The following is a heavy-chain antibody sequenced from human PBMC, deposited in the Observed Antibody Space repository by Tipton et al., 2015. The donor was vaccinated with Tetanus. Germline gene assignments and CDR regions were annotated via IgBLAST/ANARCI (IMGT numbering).Heavy chain of an antibody. CDR2: ISGSGII. J-gene: IGHJ4*02. Sequence: SLRLSCEASGFTFSSYEMNWVRQAPGKGLEWISDISGSGIIHYTDSGRFTISRDNTKNSLYLQMNSLRAEDTAVYYCARGYYDSNGFRFDYWGQGTLVTVSS. D-gene: IGHD3-22*01. CDR1: GFTFSSYE. CDR3: ARGYYDSNGFRFDY. V-gene: IGHV3-48*03.